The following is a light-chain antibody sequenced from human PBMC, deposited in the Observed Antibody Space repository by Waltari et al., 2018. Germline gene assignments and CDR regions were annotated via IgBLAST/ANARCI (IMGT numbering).Light chain of an antibody. Sequence: QSVLTQPPSVSAAPGQRVPISCSGGSSNIGNNYVSWYRQFPGTAPKLLIYATSGRPSGIPGRFSGSKSGTSATLDITGLQAGDEADYYCGTWDSSLSGAVFGGGTHLTVL. CDR3: GTWDSSLSGAV. J-gene: IGLJ7*01. CDR1: SSNIGNNY. V-gene: IGLV1-51*02. CDR2: ATS.